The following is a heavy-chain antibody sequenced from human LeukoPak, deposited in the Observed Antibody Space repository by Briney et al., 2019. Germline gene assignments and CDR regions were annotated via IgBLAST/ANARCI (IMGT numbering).Heavy chain of an antibody. D-gene: IGHD3-22*01. Sequence: PGGSLRLSCTASGFTFSTYWMHWVRQAPGKGLEWVATIKQDGSEKYYVDSVKGRFTISRDNAKNSLYLQMNSLRAEDTAVYYCARDGRYYYDSSGFELWGQGTLVTVSS. CDR1: GFTFSTYW. J-gene: IGHJ4*02. CDR3: ARDGRYYYDSSGFEL. V-gene: IGHV3-7*01. CDR2: IKQDGSEK.